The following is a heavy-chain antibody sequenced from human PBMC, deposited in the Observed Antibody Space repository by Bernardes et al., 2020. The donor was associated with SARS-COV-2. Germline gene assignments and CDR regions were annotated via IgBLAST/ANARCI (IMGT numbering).Heavy chain of an antibody. D-gene: IGHD3-22*01. J-gene: IGHJ5*02. V-gene: IGHV4-38-2*01. CDR2: FYHSGNT. CDR1: GYSISSGYY. Sequence: SESLSLTCAVSGYSISSGYYWGWIRPPPGTGLAWIGSFYHSGNTYYNPSLKSRVIISVDTSKNQFSLKLSSVTAADTAVYYCARAPYYYDSSAIRNWFDPWGQGTLVTVSS. CDR3: ARAPYYYDSSAIRNWFDP.